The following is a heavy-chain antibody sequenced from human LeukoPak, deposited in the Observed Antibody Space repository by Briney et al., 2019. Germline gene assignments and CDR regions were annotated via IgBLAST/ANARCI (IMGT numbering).Heavy chain of an antibody. J-gene: IGHJ4*02. V-gene: IGHV3-21*01. CDR1: GFTFSSYS. CDR3: ARDWGDIVVVPAAI. CDR2: ISSSSSYI. D-gene: IGHD2-2*02. Sequence: PGGSLRLSCTASGFTFSSYSMNWVRQATGKGLEWVSSISSSSSYIYYADSVKGRFTISRDNAKNPLYLQMNSLRAEDTAVYYCARDWGDIVVVPAAIWGQGTLSPSPQ.